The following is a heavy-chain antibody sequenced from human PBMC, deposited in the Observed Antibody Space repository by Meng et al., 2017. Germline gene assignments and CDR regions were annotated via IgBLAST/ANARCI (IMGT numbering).Heavy chain of an antibody. CDR2: INHSGST. J-gene: IGHJ4*02. CDR1: GGSFSGYY. V-gene: IGHV4-34*01. CDR3: ASSGYSYGYRFDY. Sequence: VPLRQWGPGPFRPSVTLSLSCVVFGGSFSGYYWSWIRQPPGKGLEWIGEINHSGSTNYNPSLKSRVTISVDTSKNQFSLKLSSVTAADTAVYYCASSGYSYGYRFDYWGQGTLVTVSS. D-gene: IGHD5-18*01.